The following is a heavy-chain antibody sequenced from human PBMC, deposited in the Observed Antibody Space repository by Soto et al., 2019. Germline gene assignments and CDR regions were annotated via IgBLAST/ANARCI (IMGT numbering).Heavy chain of an antibody. CDR1: GGSISSSSYY. J-gene: IGHJ5*02. CDR3: ASDIAVAGTPGRWFDP. D-gene: IGHD6-19*01. Sequence: SETLSLTCTVSGGSISSSSYYWGWIRQPPGKGLEWIGSIYYSGSTYYNPSLKSRVTISVDTSKNQFSLKLSSVTAADTAVYYCASDIAVAGTPGRWFDPWGQGTLVTVSS. CDR2: IYYSGST. V-gene: IGHV4-39*01.